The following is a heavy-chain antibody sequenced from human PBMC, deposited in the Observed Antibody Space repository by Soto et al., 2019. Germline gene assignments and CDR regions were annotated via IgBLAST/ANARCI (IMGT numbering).Heavy chain of an antibody. V-gene: IGHV4-39*01. CDR3: ERHSIWLLLSDY. J-gene: IGHJ4*02. D-gene: IGHD3-22*01. CDR2: IYYTGNT. Sequence: WVRQAPGKGLEWIGSIYYTGNTYYNPSLKSRVTISVDTSKNQFSLKLGSVTAADTAVYFCERHSIWLLLSDYWGQGTLVTVSS.